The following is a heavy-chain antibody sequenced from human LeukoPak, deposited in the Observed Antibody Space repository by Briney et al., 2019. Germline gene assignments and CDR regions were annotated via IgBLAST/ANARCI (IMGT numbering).Heavy chain of an antibody. Sequence: PGGSLRLSCTVSGFTFGDYAMGWFRQAPGKGLEWVGFIRSKSYGGATEYAASLKGGFTISRDDSKSIAYLQMNSLKTEDTAVYYCTRGVINFYYFDYWGQGTLVTVSS. V-gene: IGHV3-49*03. CDR1: GFTFGDYA. CDR3: TRGVINFYYFDY. J-gene: IGHJ4*02. CDR2: IRSKSYGGAT. D-gene: IGHD3-16*02.